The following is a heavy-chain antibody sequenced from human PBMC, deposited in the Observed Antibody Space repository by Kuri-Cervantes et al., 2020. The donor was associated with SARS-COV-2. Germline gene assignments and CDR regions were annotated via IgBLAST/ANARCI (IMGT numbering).Heavy chain of an antibody. J-gene: IGHJ4*02. Sequence: ETLSLTCAASGFTFSSYAMSWVRQAPGKGLEWVSAISGSGGSTYYADSVKGRFTISRDNSKNTLYLQMNSLRAEDTAVYYCARDGQWLEPGYYFDYWGQGTLVTVSS. CDR3: ARDGQWLEPGYYFDY. D-gene: IGHD6-19*01. V-gene: IGHV3-23*01. CDR1: GFTFSSYA. CDR2: ISGSGGST.